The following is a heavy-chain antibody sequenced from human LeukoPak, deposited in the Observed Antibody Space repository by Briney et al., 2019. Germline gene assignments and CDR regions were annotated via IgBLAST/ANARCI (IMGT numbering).Heavy chain of an antibody. J-gene: IGHJ4*02. Sequence: GGSLRLSCAASGFTFSSYSMNWVRQAPGKGLEWVSSISSSSSSYIYYADSVKGRFTISRDNAKNSLYLQMNSLRAEDTAVYYCARGFRYSYGLGDYWGQGTLVSVSS. CDR3: ARGFRYSYGLGDY. CDR2: ISSSSSSYI. D-gene: IGHD5-18*01. V-gene: IGHV3-21*01. CDR1: GFTFSSYS.